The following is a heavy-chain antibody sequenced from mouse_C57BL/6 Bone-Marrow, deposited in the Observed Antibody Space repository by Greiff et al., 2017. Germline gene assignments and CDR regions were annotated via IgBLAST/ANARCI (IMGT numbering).Heavy chain of an antibody. V-gene: IGHV1-64*01. D-gene: IGHD1-1*01. J-gene: IGHJ2*01. CDR3: ARGGTTGVGDYFDY. Sequence: VQLQQPGAELVKPGASVKLSCKASGYTFTSYWMHWVKQRPGQGLEWIGMIHPNSGSTNYNEKFKSKATLTVDKSSSTAYMQLSSLTSEDSAVYYCARGGTTGVGDYFDYWGQGTTLTVSS. CDR1: GYTFTSYW. CDR2: IHPNSGST.